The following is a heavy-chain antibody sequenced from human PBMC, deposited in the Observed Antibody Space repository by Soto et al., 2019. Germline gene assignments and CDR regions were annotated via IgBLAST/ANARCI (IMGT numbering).Heavy chain of an antibody. D-gene: IGHD3-3*01. Sequence: GGSLRLSCAASGFTFSSYSMNWVRQAPGKGLEWVSSISSSSSYIYYADSVKGRFTISRDNAKNSLYLQMNSLRAEDTAVYYCARFLEWSFYYFDYWGQGTLVTVSS. CDR3: ARFLEWSFYYFDY. CDR2: ISSSSSYI. CDR1: GFTFSSYS. V-gene: IGHV3-21*01. J-gene: IGHJ4*02.